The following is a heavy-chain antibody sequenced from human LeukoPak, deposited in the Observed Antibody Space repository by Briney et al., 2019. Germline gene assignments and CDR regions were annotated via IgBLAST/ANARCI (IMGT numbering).Heavy chain of an antibody. CDR2: IYYSGST. D-gene: IGHD6-6*01. CDR3: ARGAAARPAAFDY. Sequence: SETLSLTCTVSGGSISSYYWSWIRQPPGKGLEWIGYIYYSGSTNYNPSLKGRVTISVDTSKNQFSLKLSSVTAADTAVYYCARGAAARPAAFDYWGQGTLVTVSS. CDR1: GGSISSYY. J-gene: IGHJ4*02. V-gene: IGHV4-59*01.